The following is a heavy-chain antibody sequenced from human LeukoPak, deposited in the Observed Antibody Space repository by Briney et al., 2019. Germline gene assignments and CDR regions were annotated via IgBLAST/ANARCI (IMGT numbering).Heavy chain of an antibody. D-gene: IGHD3-10*01. CDR2: INPNSGGT. CDR1: GYTFTVYY. CDR3: ARVALLWFGESFDY. Sequence: ASVKVSFKASGYTFTVYYMHWVRQAPGQGLEWMGWINPNSGGTNYAQKFQGRVTMTRDTSISTAYMELSRLRSDDTAVYYCARVALLWFGESFDYWGQGTLVTVSS. J-gene: IGHJ4*02. V-gene: IGHV1-2*02.